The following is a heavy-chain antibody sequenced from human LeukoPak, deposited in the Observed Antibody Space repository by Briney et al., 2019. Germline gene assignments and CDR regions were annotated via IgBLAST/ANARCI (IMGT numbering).Heavy chain of an antibody. D-gene: IGHD3-10*01. V-gene: IGHV4-4*09. Sequence: PSETLSLPCTVSVGPISSYYWSCIRRPPGKGLEWLGYIYATGSTNYNPSLKSRVTISVDTSKNQFSLNLRSVTAADTAVYYCARHGSVRSPLGPWGQGTLATVSS. J-gene: IGHJ5*02. CDR3: ARHGSVRSPLGP. CDR1: VGPISSYY. CDR2: IYATGST.